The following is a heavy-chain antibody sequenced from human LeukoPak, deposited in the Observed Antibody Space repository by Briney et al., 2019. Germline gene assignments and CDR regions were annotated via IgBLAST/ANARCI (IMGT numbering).Heavy chain of an antibody. CDR1: GFTFRSYA. CDR2: ITGSGGTT. D-gene: IGHD5-12*01. J-gene: IGHJ4*02. Sequence: GGSLRLSGAASGFTFRSYAMSWVRQAPGKGLDWVSTITGSGGTTYYADSADSVKGRLTISRDNSKNTLYLQMNSLTAEDTAVYYCAKLRGYTAYDSDYFDYWGQGTLVTVSS. CDR3: AKLRGYTAYDSDYFDY. V-gene: IGHV3-23*01.